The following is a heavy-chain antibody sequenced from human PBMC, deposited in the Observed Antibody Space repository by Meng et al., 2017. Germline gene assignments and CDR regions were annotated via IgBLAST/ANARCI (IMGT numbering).Heavy chain of an antibody. CDR2: ISAYNGNT. D-gene: IGHD6-19*01. Sequence: QVRLVQAGAEVKKPGASVKVSCKASGYTFTSYGISWVRQAPGQGLEWMGWISAYNGNTNYAQKLQGRVTMTTDTSTSTAYMELSSLRSEDTAVYYCARDVRESSGWFGGFDYWGQGTLVTVSS. CDR1: GYTFTSYG. CDR3: ARDVRESSGWFGGFDY. J-gene: IGHJ4*02. V-gene: IGHV1-18*01.